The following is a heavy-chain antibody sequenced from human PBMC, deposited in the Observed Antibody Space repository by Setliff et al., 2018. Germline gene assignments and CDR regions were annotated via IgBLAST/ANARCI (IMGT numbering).Heavy chain of an antibody. D-gene: IGHD3-3*01. V-gene: IGHV1-8*02. J-gene: IGHJ4*02. CDR1: GYTFTSYD. CDR3: ARAQSWSGGPYYFDN. Sequence: ASVKVSCKASGYTFTSYDINWVRQATGQGLEWMGWMNPNSGNTGYAQKFQGRVTMTRXXXISTXXXXXXXXXFEDTAVYYCARAQSWSGGPYYFDNWGQGTLVTVSS. CDR2: MNPNSGNT.